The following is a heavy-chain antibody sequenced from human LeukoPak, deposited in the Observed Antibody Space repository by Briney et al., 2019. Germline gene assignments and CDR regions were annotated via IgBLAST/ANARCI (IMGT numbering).Heavy chain of an antibody. CDR2: IRYDGSNK. CDR3: AKDRLFGESTYYYYGMDV. CDR1: GFTFSSYG. D-gene: IGHD3-10*02. J-gene: IGHJ6*02. Sequence: GGSLRLSCAASGFTFSSYGMHWVRQAPGKGLEWVAFIRYDGSNKYYADSVKGRFTISRDNSKNTLYLQMNSLRAEDTAVYYCAKDRLFGESTYYYYGMDVWGQGTTVTVSS. V-gene: IGHV3-30*02.